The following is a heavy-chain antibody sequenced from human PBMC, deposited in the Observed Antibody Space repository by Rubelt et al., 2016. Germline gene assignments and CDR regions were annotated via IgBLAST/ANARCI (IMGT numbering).Heavy chain of an antibody. CDR3: SREIRGYFDY. J-gene: IGHJ4*02. CDR1: GYTFTSYG. CDR2: IRAYNGNT. Sequence: QVQLVQSGAEVKKPGASVKVSCKASGYTFTSYGISWVRQAPGQGLEWMGWIRAYNGNTTLERRCRGRVTRTPATSTSTAYMELRSLRSDDTAVYYCSREIRGYFDYWGQGTLVTVSS. V-gene: IGHV1-18*01.